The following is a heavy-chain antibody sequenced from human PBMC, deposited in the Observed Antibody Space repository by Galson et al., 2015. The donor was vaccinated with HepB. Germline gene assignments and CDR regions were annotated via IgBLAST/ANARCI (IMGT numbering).Heavy chain of an antibody. CDR2: FDPENGET. V-gene: IGHV1-24*01. CDR1: GYTLTELS. D-gene: IGHD3-22*01. J-gene: IGHJ4*02. Sequence: SVKVSCKVSGYTLTELSMHWVRQAPGKGLEWMGGFDPENGETIYAEKFQGRVTMTEDTSTGTAYMELRSLRSDDTAVYYCARVDYFESSGYYMHWGQGTLVTVSS. CDR3: ARVDYFESSGYYMH.